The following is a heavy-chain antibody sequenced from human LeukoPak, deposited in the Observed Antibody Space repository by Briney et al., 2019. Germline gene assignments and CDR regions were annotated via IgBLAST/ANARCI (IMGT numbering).Heavy chain of an antibody. Sequence: ASVKVSCKASGYTFTSYDINWVRQATGQGLEWMGWMNPNSGNTGYAQKFQGRVTITRNTSISTAYMELSSLRSEDTAVYYCARGRGYSYGQPLDYWGRGTLVTVSS. CDR1: GYTFTSYD. CDR3: ARGRGYSYGQPLDY. CDR2: MNPNSGNT. D-gene: IGHD5-18*01. V-gene: IGHV1-8*03. J-gene: IGHJ4*02.